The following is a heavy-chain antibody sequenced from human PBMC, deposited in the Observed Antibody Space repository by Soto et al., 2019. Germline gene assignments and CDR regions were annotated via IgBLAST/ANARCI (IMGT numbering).Heavy chain of an antibody. J-gene: IGHJ6*02. CDR2: ISSSSSYI. V-gene: IGHV3-21*01. Sequence: PGRNPGISCAASGLTFSSYSMYCVRQAPGKELEWVSSISSSSSYIYYADSVKGRFTISRDNAKNSLYLQMNSLRAEDTAVYYFARDPPAHINGMAVCGHGTTFT. CDR3: ARDPPAHINGMAV. CDR1: GLTFSSYS.